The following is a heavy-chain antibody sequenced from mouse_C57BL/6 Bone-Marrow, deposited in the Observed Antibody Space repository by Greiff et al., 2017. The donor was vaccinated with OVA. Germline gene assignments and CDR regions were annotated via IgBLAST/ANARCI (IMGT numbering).Heavy chain of an antibody. V-gene: IGHV14-1*01. Sequence: EVKLMESGAELVRPGASVKLSCTASGFNIKDYYMHWVKQRPEQGLEWIGRIDPEDGDTEYAQKFQGKATMNADTSSNTAYLQLSSLTSEDTAFYYCTTRTTPYYFDYWGQGTTLTVPS. CDR2: IDPEDGDT. J-gene: IGHJ2*01. CDR1: GFNIKDYY. D-gene: IGHD5-5*01. CDR3: TTRTTPYYFDY.